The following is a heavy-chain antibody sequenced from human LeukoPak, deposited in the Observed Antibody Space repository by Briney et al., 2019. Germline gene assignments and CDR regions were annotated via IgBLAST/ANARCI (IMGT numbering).Heavy chain of an antibody. J-gene: IGHJ5*02. D-gene: IGHD3-22*01. Sequence: SETLSLTCAVYGGSFSGYYWSWIRQPPGKGLVWIGEINHSGSTNYNPSLKSRVTISVDTSKNQFSLKLSSVTAADTAVYYCASLGSTYYYDSNGPPRDNRFDPWGQGTLVTVSS. CDR1: GGSFSGYY. CDR3: ASLGSTYYYDSNGPPRDNRFDP. CDR2: INHSGST. V-gene: IGHV4-34*01.